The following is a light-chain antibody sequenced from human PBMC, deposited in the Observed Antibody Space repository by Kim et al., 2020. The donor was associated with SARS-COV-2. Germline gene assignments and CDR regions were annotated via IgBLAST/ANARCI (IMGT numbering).Light chain of an antibody. CDR2: EAF. CDR1: QSVGSSL. V-gene: IGKV3-20*01. CDR3: QQYGSSPYS. Sequence: LSPGESAPRSCRASQSVGSSLLAWYQQKPGQAPRLLIYEAFKRVAGIPDRFSGSGSGTDFTLTISRPEPEDFAMYYCQQYGSSPYSFGQGTKLEI. J-gene: IGKJ2*03.